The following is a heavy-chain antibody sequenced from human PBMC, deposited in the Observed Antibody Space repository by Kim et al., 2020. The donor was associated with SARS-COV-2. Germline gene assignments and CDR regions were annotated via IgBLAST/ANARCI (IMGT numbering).Heavy chain of an antibody. Sequence: SETLSLTCAVSGGSISRYYWSWIRQPPGKGLEWIGYIYYSGSTNYNPSLKSRVTMSIDTSKNQFSLKLSSVISADTAVYYCARWESNWFDPWGQGTLVT. J-gene: IGHJ5*02. D-gene: IGHD1-26*01. CDR2: IYYSGST. CDR3: ARWESNWFDP. CDR1: GGSISRYY. V-gene: IGHV4-59*13.